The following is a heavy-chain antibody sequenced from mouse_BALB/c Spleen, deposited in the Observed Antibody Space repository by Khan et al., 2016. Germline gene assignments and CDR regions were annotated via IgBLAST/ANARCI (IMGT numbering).Heavy chain of an antibody. V-gene: IGHV9-2-1*01. CDR1: GYTFTDYS. D-gene: IGHD2-14*01. CDR3: AKGYYRYDVCYFDV. J-gene: IGHJ1*01. CDR2: INTETGEP. Sequence: QIQLVQPGPELKKPGETVKISCKASGYTFTDYSMHWVKQAPGKGLKWMGWINTETGEPTYADDFKGRFALSLETSASPAYLQINNLKKEDTATDLGAKGYYRYDVCYFDVWGAGTTVTVSS.